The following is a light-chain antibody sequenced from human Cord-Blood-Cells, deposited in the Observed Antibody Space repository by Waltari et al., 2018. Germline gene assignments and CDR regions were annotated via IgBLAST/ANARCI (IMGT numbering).Light chain of an antibody. J-gene: IGLJ1*01. Sequence: QSALTQPASVSGSPGQSLPISCTGTSSDVGGYNLVSWYQQHPGKAPKLMIYEGSKRPSGVSNRFSGSKSGNTASLTISGLQAEDEADYYCCSYAGSSTYVFGTGTKVTVL. CDR1: SSDVGGYNL. CDR2: EGS. CDR3: CSYAGSSTYV. V-gene: IGLV2-23*01.